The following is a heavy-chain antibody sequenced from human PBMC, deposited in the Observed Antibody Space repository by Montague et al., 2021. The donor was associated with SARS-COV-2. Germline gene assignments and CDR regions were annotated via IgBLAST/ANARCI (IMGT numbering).Heavy chain of an antibody. Sequence: SETLSLTCTVSGGSISSSSYYWGWIRQPPGKGLEWIGNIFYSGSTYYNTSLKSRVTISVDTSKNQFSLRLGSVTAADTAVYYCARLPYFYDSTHAFDIWGQGTMVTVSS. D-gene: IGHD3-22*01. J-gene: IGHJ3*02. CDR2: IFYSGST. CDR3: ARLPYFYDSTHAFDI. V-gene: IGHV4-39*01. CDR1: GGSISSSSYY.